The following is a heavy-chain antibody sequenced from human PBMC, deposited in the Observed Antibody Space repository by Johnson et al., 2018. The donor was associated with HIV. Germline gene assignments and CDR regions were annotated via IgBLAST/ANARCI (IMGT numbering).Heavy chain of an antibody. D-gene: IGHD1-26*01. CDR1: GFTFSNAW. CDR3: TTPSGSYVSSYDAFDI. CDR2: IKSKTDGGTT. J-gene: IGHJ3*02. Sequence: MQLVESGGGLVKPGGSLRLSCAASGFTFSNAWMSWVRQAPGKGLEWVGRIKSKTDGGTTDYAAPVKGRFTISRDDSKNTLYLQMNSLKTEDTAVYYCTTPSGSYVSSYDAFDIWGQGTMVTDSS. V-gene: IGHV3-15*01.